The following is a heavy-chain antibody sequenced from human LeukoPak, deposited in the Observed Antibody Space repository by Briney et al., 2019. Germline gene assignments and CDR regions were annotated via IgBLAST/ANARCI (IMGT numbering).Heavy chain of an antibody. D-gene: IGHD3-10*01. J-gene: IGHJ6*03. CDR3: AKRYGSGSYYRLTDYYYYMDV. CDR1: GFTVSSNY. CDR2: IYSGGST. Sequence: PGGSLRLSCAASGFTVSSNYMSWVRQAPGKGLEWVSVIYSGGSTYYADSVKGRFTISRDNSKNTLYLQMNSLRAEDTAVYYCAKRYGSGSYYRLTDYYYYMDVWGKGTTVTVSS. V-gene: IGHV3-53*01.